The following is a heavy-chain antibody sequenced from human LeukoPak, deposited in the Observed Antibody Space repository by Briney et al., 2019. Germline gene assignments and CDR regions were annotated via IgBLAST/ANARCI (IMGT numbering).Heavy chain of an antibody. J-gene: IGHJ6*02. D-gene: IGHD4-17*01. V-gene: IGHV4-30-2*01. Sequence: KPSETLSLTCAVSGGSISSGGYSWSWIRQPPGKGLEWIGYIYHSGSTYYNPSLKSRVTISVDRSKNQFSLKLSSVTAADTAVYYCARDLGDYGMDVWGQGTTVTVSS. CDR2: IYHSGST. CDR3: ARDLGDYGMDV. CDR1: GGSISSGGYS.